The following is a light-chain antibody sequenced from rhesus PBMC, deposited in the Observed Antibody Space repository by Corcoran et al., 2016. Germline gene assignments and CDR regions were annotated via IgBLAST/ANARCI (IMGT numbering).Light chain of an antibody. J-gene: IGKJ4*01. V-gene: IGKV1S12*01. Sequence: DIQMTQSPSALSASVGDRVTISCRASQNINRNLAWYQQKPGKAPKLLIYNISSLQTGTPSRFSGSGSGTDFTLTISSLPPEDSAVYYCQQYYDNPLTFGGGTKVELK. CDR3: QQYYDNPLT. CDR1: QNINRN. CDR2: NIS.